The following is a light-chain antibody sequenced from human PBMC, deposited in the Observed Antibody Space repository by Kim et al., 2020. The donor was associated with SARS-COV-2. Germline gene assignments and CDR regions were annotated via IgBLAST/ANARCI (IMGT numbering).Light chain of an antibody. Sequence: SYELTQPPSMSVSPGQTASITCSGDKLGDKYACWYQQKPGQSPVLVIYQDTKRPSGIPERFSGSNSGNTATLTISGTQAMDEADYFCQAWDSSTAHVVFGGGTQLTVL. J-gene: IGLJ2*01. CDR1: KLGDKY. V-gene: IGLV3-1*01. CDR2: QDT. CDR3: QAWDSSTAHVV.